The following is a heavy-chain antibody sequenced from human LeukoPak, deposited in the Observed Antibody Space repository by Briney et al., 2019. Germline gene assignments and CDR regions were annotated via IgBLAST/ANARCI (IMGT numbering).Heavy chain of an antibody. CDR1: GYTFTGYY. D-gene: IGHD3-9*01. Sequence: EASVKVSCKASGYTFTGYYMHWVRQAPGQGLEWMGWINPNSGGTNYAQKFQGRVTMTRDTSISTVYMELSRLRSDDTAVYYCARVAPGWYDILTGYFGAVPTNPNWFDPWGQGTLVTVSS. J-gene: IGHJ5*02. CDR2: INPNSGGT. V-gene: IGHV1-2*02. CDR3: ARVAPGWYDILTGYFGAVPTNPNWFDP.